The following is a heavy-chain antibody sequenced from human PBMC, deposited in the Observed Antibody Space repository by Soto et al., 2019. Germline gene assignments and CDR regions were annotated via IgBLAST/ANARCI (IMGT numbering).Heavy chain of an antibody. D-gene: IGHD2-2*01. CDR3: AIEDTAYFSSTSCSFDY. V-gene: IGHV1-69*04. Sequence: SVKVSCKASGGTFSSYTMSWVRQAPGQGLEWMGRIIPILGIANYAQKFQGRVTITADKSTSTAYMELSSLRSEDTAVYYCAIEDTAYFSSTSCSFDYWGQGTLVTVSS. CDR1: GGTFSSYT. J-gene: IGHJ4*02. CDR2: IIPILGIA.